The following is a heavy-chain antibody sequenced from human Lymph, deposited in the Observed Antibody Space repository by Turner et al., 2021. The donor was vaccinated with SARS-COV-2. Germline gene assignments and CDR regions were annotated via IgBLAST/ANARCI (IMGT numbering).Heavy chain of an antibody. D-gene: IGHD1-20*01. CDR3: ARDVTGPLGY. CDR2: IISILGLA. CDR1: GRTFSSYA. V-gene: IGHV1-69*10. J-gene: IGHJ4*02. Sequence: VQLLQSGADVRNPGASVNDPCKASGRTFSSYANSGVRQAPGQGREWMGGIISILGLANHSQKFQGRVTITAYKYTTTVYMELSSVRYEDTAVYVCARDVTGPLGYWGQGTLVTVSS.